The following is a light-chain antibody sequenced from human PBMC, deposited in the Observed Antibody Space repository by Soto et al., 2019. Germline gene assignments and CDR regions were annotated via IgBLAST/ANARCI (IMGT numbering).Light chain of an antibody. V-gene: IGKV3-20*01. Sequence: IVMTQSPGTLCLNPGDPATISGRASQSVSRNYLAWYQQKPGQSPRLVIYDASSRATGIPDRFSGSGSGTDFTLTISRLEPEDFAVYFCYQYDSSPWTFGQGTKV. J-gene: IGKJ1*01. CDR3: YQYDSSPWT. CDR2: DAS. CDR1: QSVSRNY.